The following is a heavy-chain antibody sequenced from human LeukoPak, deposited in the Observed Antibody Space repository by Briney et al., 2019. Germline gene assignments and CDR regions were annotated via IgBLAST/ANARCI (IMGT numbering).Heavy chain of an antibody. CDR3: AKGQSGTYPRVHFDY. D-gene: IGHD1-26*01. CDR1: GFSFNCA. V-gene: IGHV3-23*01. CDR2: ISGSGVST. J-gene: IGHJ4*02. Sequence: PGGSLRLSCAASGFSFNCAMSWVRQAPGKGLEWVSSISGSGVSTYYADSVKGRFTISRDNSKNTLYLQMNSLRAEDTAVYYCAKGQSGTYPRVHFDYWGQGTLVTVSS.